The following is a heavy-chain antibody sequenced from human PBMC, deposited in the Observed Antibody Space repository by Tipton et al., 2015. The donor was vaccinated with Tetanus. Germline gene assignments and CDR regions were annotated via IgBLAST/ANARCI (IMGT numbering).Heavy chain of an antibody. D-gene: IGHD6-13*01. CDR2: IYYSGST. Sequence: LRLSCTVSGGSISSSSYYWGWIRQPPGKGLEWIGSIYYSGSTNYNPSLKSRVTISVDTSKNQFSLKLSSVTAADTAVYYCARGPIVYSSSLSGFDPWGQGTLVTVSS. J-gene: IGHJ5*02. V-gene: IGHV4-39*07. CDR1: GGSISSSSYY. CDR3: ARGPIVYSSSLSGFDP.